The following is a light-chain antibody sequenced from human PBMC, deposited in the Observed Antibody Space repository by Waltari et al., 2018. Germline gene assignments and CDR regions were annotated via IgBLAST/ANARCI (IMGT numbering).Light chain of an antibody. J-gene: IGKJ1*01. CDR2: GAS. V-gene: IGKV3-15*01. Sequence: EIVMTQSPATMSVSPGERATLSCRASQSVSSNLAWYQQKPGQAPRLLIYGASTRATGIPARFSGSGSGTEFTLTISSLQSEYFAVYYCQQYNNWPPVTFGQRTKVEIK. CDR1: QSVSSN. CDR3: QQYNNWPPVT.